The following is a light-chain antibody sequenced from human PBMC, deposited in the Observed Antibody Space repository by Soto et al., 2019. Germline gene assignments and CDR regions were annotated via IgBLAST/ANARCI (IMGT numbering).Light chain of an antibody. V-gene: IGKV1-5*03. J-gene: IGKJ2*01. CDR1: LKSDAW. CDR3: QHYHGYPYT. CDR2: QAT. Sequence: IQMTQSPSTLSASVGDGVIITCRAGLKSDAWLAWYTHEPAKAPQFLINQATTLESGVTSRFSGSRSGTEFTLTITSLQSDDFATYFCQHYHGYPYTVGQGTK.